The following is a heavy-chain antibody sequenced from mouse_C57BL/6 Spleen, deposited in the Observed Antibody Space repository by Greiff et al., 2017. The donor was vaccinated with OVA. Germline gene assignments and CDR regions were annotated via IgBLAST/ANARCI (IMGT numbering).Heavy chain of an antibody. V-gene: IGHV1-81*01. D-gene: IGHD1-1*01. CDR1: GYTFTSYG. CDR2: IYPRSGNT. CDR3: ARRGHYYGSSYGY. Sequence: VQLQESGAELARPGASVKLSCKASGYTFTSYGISWVKQRTGQGLEWIGEIYPRSGNTYYNEKFKGKATLTADKSSSTAYMELRSLTSEDSAVYFCARRGHYYGSSYGYWGQGTTLTVSS. J-gene: IGHJ2*01.